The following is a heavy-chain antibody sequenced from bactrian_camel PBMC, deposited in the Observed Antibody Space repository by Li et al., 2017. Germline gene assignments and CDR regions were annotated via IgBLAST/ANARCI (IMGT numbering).Heavy chain of an antibody. CDR1: GYNSMADC. J-gene: IGHJ4*01. Sequence: VQLVESGGGSVQTGGSLTLSCTASGYNSMADCMGWFRQVPGQGREGVAAIDSGGSTSYADSVKGRFTISKDNAKNTLYLQMNSLKIEDTAVYYCALGSSRQATMTARGKGTQVTVS. V-gene: IGHV3S26*01. CDR2: IDSGGST. D-gene: IGHD3*01.